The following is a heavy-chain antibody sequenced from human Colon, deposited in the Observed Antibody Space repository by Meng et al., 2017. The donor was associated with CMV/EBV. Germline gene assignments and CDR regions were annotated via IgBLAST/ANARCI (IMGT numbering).Heavy chain of an antibody. CDR2: INCDIGDT. D-gene: IGHD1-1*01. J-gene: IGHJ4*02. CDR1: GSTFSSYH. CDR3: AREKNWPFDH. V-gene: IGHV1-46*01. Sequence: KVSCPASGSTFSSYHVHWVRQAPGQGLEWMGVINCDIGDTSYAQIFQGRLTMTRDTSTNTVYMEVSSLKSEDTAVYYCAREKNWPFDHWGRGTLVTVSS.